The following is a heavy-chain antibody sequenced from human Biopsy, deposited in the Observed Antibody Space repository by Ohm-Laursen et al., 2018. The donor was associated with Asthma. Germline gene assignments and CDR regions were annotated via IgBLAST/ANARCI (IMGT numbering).Heavy chain of an antibody. CDR3: ATGYSGSDRIVYYYSGMEV. CDR1: GGAFSNFA. J-gene: IGHJ6*02. CDR2: LIPIFDAP. Sequence: GASVKVSCNASGGAFSNFAISWVRQAPGQGLELMGGLIPIFDAPNYAQKFQGRVTITADESTSTAYMELSSLRSEDTAVYYCATGYSGSDRIVYYYSGMEVWGQGTTVTVSS. V-gene: IGHV1-69*13. D-gene: IGHD5-12*01.